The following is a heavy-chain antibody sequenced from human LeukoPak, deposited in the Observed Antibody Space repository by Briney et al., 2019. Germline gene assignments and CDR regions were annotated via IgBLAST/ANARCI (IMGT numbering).Heavy chain of an antibody. CDR3: AKGYCSSTSCYFDY. V-gene: IGHV3-30*02. CDR1: GFTFSSYG. Sequence: GGSLRLSCAASGFTFSSYGIHWVRQAPGKGLEWVAFIRYDGSNKYYADSVRGRFTISRDNAKNSLYLQMNSLRAEDTALYYCAKGYCSSTSCYFDYWGQGTLVTVSS. J-gene: IGHJ4*02. D-gene: IGHD2-2*01. CDR2: IRYDGSNK.